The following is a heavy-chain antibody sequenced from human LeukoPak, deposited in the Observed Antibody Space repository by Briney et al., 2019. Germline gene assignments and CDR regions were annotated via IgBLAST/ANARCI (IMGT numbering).Heavy chain of an antibody. CDR3: ARVYYSSSYDYWYFDL. CDR2: IVVGSGNT. CDR1: GFTFTSSA. D-gene: IGHD6-13*01. V-gene: IGHV1-58*02. J-gene: IGHJ2*01. Sequence: GTSVKVSCKASGFTFTSSAMQWVRQARGQRLEWIGWIVVGSGNTNYAQKFQERVTITRDMSTSTAYMELSSLRSEDTAVYYCARVYYSSSYDYWYFDLWGRGTLVTVSS.